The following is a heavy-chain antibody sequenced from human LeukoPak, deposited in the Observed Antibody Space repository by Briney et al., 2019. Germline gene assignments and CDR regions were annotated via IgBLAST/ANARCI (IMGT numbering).Heavy chain of an antibody. CDR3: ARGDYDILTGQFDY. D-gene: IGHD3-9*01. J-gene: IGHJ4*02. CDR2: IYYGGST. V-gene: IGHV4-39*01. CDR1: GGSISSSSYY. Sequence: SQTLSLTCTVSGGSISSSSYYWGWIRQPPGKGLEWIGSIYYGGSTYYYPSLKSRVTISVDTSKNQFSLKLSSVTAADTAVYYCARGDYDILTGQFDYWGQGTLVTVSS.